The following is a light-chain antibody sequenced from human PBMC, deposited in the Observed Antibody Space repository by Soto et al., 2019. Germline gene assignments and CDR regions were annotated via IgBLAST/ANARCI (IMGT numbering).Light chain of an antibody. CDR2: QTS. V-gene: IGKV3-20*01. J-gene: IGKJ1*01. Sequence: EIVLTQSPATLSSFPGDRATLSCRASQYINTRLAWYQHRPGQAPRRLIYQTSLRAAGIPDRFSGSGSGTDFTLTISRLEPEDFAVYYCQQYGSSPTFGQGTKVDI. CDR1: QYINTR. CDR3: QQYGSSPT.